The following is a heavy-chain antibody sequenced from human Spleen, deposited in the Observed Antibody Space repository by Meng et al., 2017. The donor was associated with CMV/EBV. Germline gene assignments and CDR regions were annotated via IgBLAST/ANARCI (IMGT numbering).Heavy chain of an antibody. D-gene: IGHD3-3*01. CDR2: ISSSSNYI. Sequence: GESLKISSAASGSGLTFRSYNMNWVRQAPGKGLEWVSSISSSSNYIYYADSVKGRFTISRDNAKNSLFLQMNSLRAEDTAVYFCAKDPTPYYDFWSGSYSDYWGQGTLVTVSS. J-gene: IGHJ4*02. V-gene: IGHV3-21*01. CDR1: GSGLTFRSYN. CDR3: AKDPTPYYDFWSGSYSDY.